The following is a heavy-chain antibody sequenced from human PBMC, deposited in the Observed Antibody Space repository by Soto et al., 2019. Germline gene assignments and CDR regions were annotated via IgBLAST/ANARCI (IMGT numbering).Heavy chain of an antibody. V-gene: IGHV4-61*01. D-gene: IGHD1-26*01. Sequence: QVQLQESGPGLLKPSETLSLTCTVSGGSVSSCSYYWSWIRQPPGKGLEWIGYIYYRGGTNYNPSLKCRATISVDTAKNQYSLKRRSVTAADTAVYYWARVAGSTSGSYYGPFDYWGQVTLVTVSS. CDR2: IYYRGGT. CDR1: GGSVSSCSYY. J-gene: IGHJ4*02. CDR3: ARVAGSTSGSYYGPFDY.